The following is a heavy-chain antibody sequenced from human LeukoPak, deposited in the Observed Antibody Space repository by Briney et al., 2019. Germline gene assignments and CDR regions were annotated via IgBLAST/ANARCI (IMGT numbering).Heavy chain of an antibody. D-gene: IGHD6-13*01. J-gene: IGHJ6*03. CDR1: GGSISSYY. CDR3: ARGLKQQLGNLYYYYYYYMDV. Sequence: PSETLSLTCTVSGGSISSYYWSWIRQPPGKGLEWIGYNSGSTNYNPSLKSRVTISVDTSKNQFSLKLSSVTAADTAVYYCARGLKQQLGNLYYYYYYYMDVWGKGTTVTISS. V-gene: IGHV4-59*01. CDR2: NSGST.